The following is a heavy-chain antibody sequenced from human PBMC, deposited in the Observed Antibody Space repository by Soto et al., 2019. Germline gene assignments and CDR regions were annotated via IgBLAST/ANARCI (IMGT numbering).Heavy chain of an antibody. D-gene: IGHD6-19*01. J-gene: IGHJ4*02. CDR3: ARRGWPVFDY. CDR2: IYYSGTT. Sequence: QVQLQESGPGLVKPSETLSLTCTVSGGSISSYYWSWIRQRPGKGLGWIGDIYYSGTTNYNPSRKSRVTISVDTSKHQFSLKLSSVTAADTAVYYCARRGWPVFDYWGQGTLVTVSS. CDR1: GGSISSYY. V-gene: IGHV4-59*08.